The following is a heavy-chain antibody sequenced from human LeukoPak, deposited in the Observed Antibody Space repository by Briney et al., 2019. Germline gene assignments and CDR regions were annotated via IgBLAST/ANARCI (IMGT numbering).Heavy chain of an antibody. V-gene: IGHV4-30-4*07. CDR3: ARGSSGYYSRYFDY. J-gene: IGHJ4*02. CDR1: GGSISSGGYS. CDR2: IYYSGST. Sequence: SETLSLTCAVSGGSISSGGYSWSWIRQPPGKGLEWIGYIYYSGSTYYNPSLKSRVTISVDTSKNQFSLKLSSVTAADTAVYYCARGSSGYYSRYFDYWGQGTLVTVSS. D-gene: IGHD3-22*01.